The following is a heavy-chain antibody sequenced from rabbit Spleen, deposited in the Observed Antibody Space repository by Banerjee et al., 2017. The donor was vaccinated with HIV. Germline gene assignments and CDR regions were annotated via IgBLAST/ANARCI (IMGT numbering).Heavy chain of an antibody. CDR2: INAITGKA. J-gene: IGHJ4*01. D-gene: IGHD6-1*01. CDR1: GFSFSSSDY. Sequence: QSLEESGGDLVKPGASLTLTCTASGFSFSSSDYMCWVRQAPGKGLEWIACINAITGKAVYASWAKGRFTFSKTSSTTVTLQMTSLTAADTATYFCARASYSYDYAIDLWGPGTLVTV. CDR3: ARASYSYDYAIDL. V-gene: IGHV1S40*01.